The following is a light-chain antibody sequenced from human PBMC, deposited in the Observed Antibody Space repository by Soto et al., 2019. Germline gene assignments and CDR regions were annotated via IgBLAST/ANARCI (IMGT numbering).Light chain of an antibody. J-gene: IGKJ1*01. Sequence: EIVMTQSPATLSVSPGERATLSCRASQSVSSNLAWYQQKPGQAPRLLIYGASTRATGIPARSSGSGSGTEFTLTISSLQSEDFAVYYCQQYNNGWTFGQGTQVEIK. CDR2: GAS. V-gene: IGKV3-15*01. CDR3: QQYNNGWT. CDR1: QSVSSN.